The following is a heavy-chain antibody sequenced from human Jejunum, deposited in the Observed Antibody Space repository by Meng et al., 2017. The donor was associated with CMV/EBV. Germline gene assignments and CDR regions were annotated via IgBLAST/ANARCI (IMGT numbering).Heavy chain of an antibody. Sequence: FIVSSYAMSGVRQAPGKGLEWVSTIRGSTSSSAFYADSVTGRFTVSRDNSKNTLYLQMSSLRPEDTALYYCAKDKRSGYPRDAFDVWGQGTLVTVSS. CDR1: FIVSSYA. V-gene: IGHV3-23*01. J-gene: IGHJ3*01. D-gene: IGHD3-22*01. CDR3: AKDKRSGYPRDAFDV. CDR2: IRGSTSSSA.